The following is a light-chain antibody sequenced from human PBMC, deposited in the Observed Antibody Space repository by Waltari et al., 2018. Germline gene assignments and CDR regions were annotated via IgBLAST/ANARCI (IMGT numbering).Light chain of an antibody. J-gene: IGLJ3*02. CDR2: VNSDGSH. V-gene: IGLV4-69*01. CDR1: SGHITNV. CDR3: QTGGHGTWV. Sequence: QLELTQSPSASASLGASVKLTCTLSSGHITNVVAWHQQQPQKGPRYLMKVNSDGSHSRGAGIPDRFSGSSSGAERYLTISSLQSEEEADYYCQTGGHGTWVFGGGTKLTVL.